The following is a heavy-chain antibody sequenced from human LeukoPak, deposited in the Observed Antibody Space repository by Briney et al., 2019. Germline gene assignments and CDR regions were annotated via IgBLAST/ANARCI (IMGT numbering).Heavy chain of an antibody. V-gene: IGHV3-53*01. CDR1: GFTVSSDY. CDR2: MYPGGST. D-gene: IGHD5-24*01. CDR3: ARETFTIPFDY. Sequence: GGSLRLSCAASGFTVSSDYVSWVRQAPGKGLEWVSVMYPGGSTHYADSVRGRFTISRDNSKNTVYLHMNSLRVDDTAVYYCARETFTIPFDYWGQGTLVTVSS. J-gene: IGHJ4*02.